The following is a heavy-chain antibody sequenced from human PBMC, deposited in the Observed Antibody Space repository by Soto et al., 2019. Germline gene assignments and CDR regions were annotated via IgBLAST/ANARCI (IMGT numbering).Heavy chain of an antibody. CDR2: INPKSGGT. V-gene: IGHV1-2*04. J-gene: IGHJ6*02. D-gene: IGHD2-8*01. Sequence: ASLKVGWKGSGYGFTYYQIHWVRQAPGQGLEWLGRINPKSGGTSTAQKFQGWVTMTTDTSISTASMELTRLTSDDTAIYYCARGDSTDCSNGVCSFFYNHDMDVWGQGTTVTVSS. CDR1: GYGFTYYQ. CDR3: ARGDSTDCSNGVCSFFYNHDMDV.